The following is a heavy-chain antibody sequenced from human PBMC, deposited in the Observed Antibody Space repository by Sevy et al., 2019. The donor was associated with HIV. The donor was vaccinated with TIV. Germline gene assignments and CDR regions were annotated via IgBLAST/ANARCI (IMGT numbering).Heavy chain of an antibody. V-gene: IGHV7-4-1*02. CDR3: ARVLSRAVACTYYFDY. CDR2: INTNTGNP. CDR1: GYTFTSYA. J-gene: IGHJ4*02. D-gene: IGHD6-19*01. Sequence: ASVKVSCKASGYTFTSYAMNWVRQAPGQGLEWMGWINTNTGNPTYAQGFTGRFVFSLDTSVSTAYLQISSLKAEDTAVYYCARVLSRAVACTYYFDYWGQGTLVTVSS.